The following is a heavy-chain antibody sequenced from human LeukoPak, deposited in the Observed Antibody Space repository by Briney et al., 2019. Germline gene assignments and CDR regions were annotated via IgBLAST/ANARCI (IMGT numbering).Heavy chain of an antibody. J-gene: IGHJ6*03. CDR1: GGSISSSSYY. CDR2: IYYSGST. Sequence: SETLSLTCTVSGGSISSSSYYWGWIRQPPGKGLEWIGSIYYSGSTYYNPSLKSRVTISVDTSKNQFSLKLSSVTAADTAVYYCARDIGGGYYYYYMDVWGKGTTVTISS. D-gene: IGHD2-15*01. CDR3: ARDIGGGYYYYYMDV. V-gene: IGHV4-39*07.